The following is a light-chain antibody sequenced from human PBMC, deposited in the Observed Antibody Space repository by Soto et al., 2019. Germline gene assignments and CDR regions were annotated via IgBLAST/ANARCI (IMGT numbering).Light chain of an antibody. J-gene: IGLJ3*02. CDR3: SSYTSSSPWV. CDR2: EVT. Sequence: QSALTQPPSASGSPGQSVTISCIGTSSDVGRYNYVSWYQHHPGKAPKLIIYEVTKRPSGVPDRFSGSKSGNTASLTVSGLQADDEADYYCSSYTSSSPWVFGGGTKVTVL. V-gene: IGLV2-8*01. CDR1: SSDVGRYNY.